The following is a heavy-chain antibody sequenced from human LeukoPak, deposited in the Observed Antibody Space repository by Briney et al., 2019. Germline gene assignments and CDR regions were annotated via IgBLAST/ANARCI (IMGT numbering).Heavy chain of an antibody. Sequence: PSETLSLTCTVSGASITSSNWWTWVRQPPGKGLEWIGELHYSGSNNFNPSLKSRVTISVDKSKNQFSLKLSSVTAADTAMYYCARETSLHIFDSWGQGTLVTVSS. CDR3: ARETSLHIFDS. D-gene: IGHD2-21*01. J-gene: IGHJ4*02. V-gene: IGHV4-4*02. CDR1: GASITSSNW. CDR2: LHYSGSN.